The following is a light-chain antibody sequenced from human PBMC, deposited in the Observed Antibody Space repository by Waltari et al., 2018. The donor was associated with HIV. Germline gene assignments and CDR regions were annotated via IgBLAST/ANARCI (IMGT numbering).Light chain of an antibody. V-gene: IGLV1-47*01. J-gene: IGLJ2*01. Sequence: QSVLTQPPSASGTPGQRVTISCSGSSSNIGSNYVYWYQQLPGTAPKLPIYRNNPRPSGVPDRFSGSKSGTSASLAISGLRSDDEADYYCAAWDGSLSAYVLFGGGTKLTVL. CDR2: RNN. CDR1: SSNIGSNY. CDR3: AAWDGSLSAYVL.